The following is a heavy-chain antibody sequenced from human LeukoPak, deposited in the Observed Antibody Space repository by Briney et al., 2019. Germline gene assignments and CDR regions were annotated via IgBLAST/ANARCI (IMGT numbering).Heavy chain of an antibody. D-gene: IGHD3-3*01. Sequence: GGSLRLSCAASGVTFSSYWMHWVRQAPGKGLVWVSRINSDGSSTSYADSVKGRFTISRDNTKNTLYLQMNSLRAEDTAVYYCAKVTIFGVDHYYMDVWGKGTTVTVSS. CDR1: GVTFSSYW. V-gene: IGHV3-74*01. CDR2: INSDGSST. CDR3: AKVTIFGVDHYYMDV. J-gene: IGHJ6*03.